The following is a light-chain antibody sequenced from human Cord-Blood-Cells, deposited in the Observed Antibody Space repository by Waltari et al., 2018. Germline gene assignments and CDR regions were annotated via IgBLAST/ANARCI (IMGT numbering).Light chain of an antibody. V-gene: IGLV2-14*01. CDR2: DVS. CDR3: SSYTSSSTRV. Sequence: QSALTQPASVSGSPGQSITISCTGTSSDVGGHNTASWYQQHPGKAPKLMIYDVSKRPSGVSNRFSGSKSGNTASLTISGLQAEDEADYYCSSYTSSSTRVFGGGTKLTVL. J-gene: IGLJ3*02. CDR1: SSDVGGHNT.